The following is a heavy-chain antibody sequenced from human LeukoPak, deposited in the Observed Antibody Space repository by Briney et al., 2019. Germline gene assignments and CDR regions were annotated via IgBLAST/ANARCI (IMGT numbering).Heavy chain of an antibody. CDR3: AKESAGYPDY. CDR1: GFTFRSYA. Sequence: QTRGSLRLSCAASGFTFRSYAMSWVRQAPGKGLEWVSVSSGSGGSTYYANSVKGRFTISRANFKNTLYLQMNSLRAEDTGVYYCAKESAGYPDYWGQGTLVTVSS. J-gene: IGHJ4*02. CDR2: SSGSGGST. D-gene: IGHD1-26*01. V-gene: IGHV3-23*01.